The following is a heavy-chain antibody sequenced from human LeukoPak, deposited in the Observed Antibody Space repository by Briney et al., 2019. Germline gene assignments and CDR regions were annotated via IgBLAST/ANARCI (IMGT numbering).Heavy chain of an antibody. CDR3: ARNLIPEQLVLNF. Sequence: PSETLSLTCNVSGGSISSYYWSWIRQPPGKGLEWIGYIYYSGSTNYSPSLKSRVTISVDTSKNQFSLNLRSVTPEDTAVYYCARNLIPEQLVLNFWGQGTLVTVSS. D-gene: IGHD6-13*01. V-gene: IGHV4-59*01. J-gene: IGHJ4*02. CDR1: GGSISSYY. CDR2: IYYSGST.